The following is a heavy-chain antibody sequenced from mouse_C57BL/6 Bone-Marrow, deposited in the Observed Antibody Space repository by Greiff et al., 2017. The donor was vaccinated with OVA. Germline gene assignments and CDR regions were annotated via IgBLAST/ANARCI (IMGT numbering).Heavy chain of an antibody. J-gene: IGHJ3*01. CDR1: GYTFTSYW. Sequence: QVQLQQPGAELVKPGASVKLSCKASGYTFTSYWMQWVKQRPGQGLEWIGEIDPSDSYTNYNQKFKGKATLTVDTSSSTAYMQLSSLTSEDSAVYYCARWCAYWGQGTLVTVSA. CDR2: IDPSDSYT. V-gene: IGHV1-50*01. CDR3: ARWCAY.